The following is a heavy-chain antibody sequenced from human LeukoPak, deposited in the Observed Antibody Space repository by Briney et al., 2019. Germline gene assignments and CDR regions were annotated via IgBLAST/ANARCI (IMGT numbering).Heavy chain of an antibody. Sequence: ASVKVSCKASGYTFTGYDMHWVRQAPGQGLEWMGWINPNSGGTNYTQKLQGRVTMTTDTSTSTAYMELRSLRSDDTAVYYCARPTVAGRRDWFDPWGQRTLVTVSS. CDR1: GYTFTGYD. CDR3: ARPTVAGRRDWFDP. CDR2: INPNSGGT. V-gene: IGHV1-2*02. J-gene: IGHJ5*02. D-gene: IGHD6-19*01.